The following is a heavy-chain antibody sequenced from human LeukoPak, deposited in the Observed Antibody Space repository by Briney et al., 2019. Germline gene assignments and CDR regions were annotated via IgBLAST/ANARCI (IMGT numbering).Heavy chain of an antibody. D-gene: IGHD3-3*01. Sequence: ASVKVSCKASGYTFTGYYMHWVRQAPGQGLEWMGWINPNSGGTNYAQKFQGRVTMTRDTSISTAYMELSRLRSDDTAVYYCARDLREPGAKGYDFWSGYRTDAQIEYYFDYWGQGTLVTVSS. CDR2: INPNSGGT. V-gene: IGHV1-2*02. CDR1: GYTFTGYY. CDR3: ARDLREPGAKGYDFWSGYRTDAQIEYYFDY. J-gene: IGHJ4*02.